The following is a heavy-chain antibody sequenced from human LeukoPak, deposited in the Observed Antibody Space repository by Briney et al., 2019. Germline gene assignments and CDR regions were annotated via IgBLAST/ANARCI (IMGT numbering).Heavy chain of an antibody. CDR3: TRWMYYYDRATTAYYNYYMDV. V-gene: IGHV3-73*01. D-gene: IGHD3-22*01. CDR2: IRTKANTYAT. CDR1: GFIFSGST. J-gene: IGHJ6*03. Sequence: PGGSLRLSCAASGFIFSGSTMHWVRQASGKGLEWVGRIRTKANTYATTYAASVKGRFTISRDDSKNTAYLQMNSLKTEDTAVYYCTRWMYYYDRATTAYYNYYMDVWGKGTTVTVSS.